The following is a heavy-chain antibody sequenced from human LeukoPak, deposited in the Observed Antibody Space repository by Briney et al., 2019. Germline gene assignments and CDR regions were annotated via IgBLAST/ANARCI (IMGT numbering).Heavy chain of an antibody. V-gene: IGHV4-34*01. CDR1: GGSFSDYF. Sequence: SETLSLTCAVYGGSFSDYFWSWIRQPPGKGLEWIGEISHSGSTTYNPSLRSRVTISGDTSKKQFSLKLSSVTAADTAVYYCVTYYYGSSAPKRNYWGQGILVTVSS. D-gene: IGHD3-22*01. J-gene: IGHJ4*02. CDR2: ISHSGST. CDR3: VTYYYGSSAPKRNY.